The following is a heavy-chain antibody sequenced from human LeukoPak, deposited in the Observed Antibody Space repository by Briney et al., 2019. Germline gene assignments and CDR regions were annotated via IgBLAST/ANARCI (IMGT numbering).Heavy chain of an antibody. Sequence: GGSLRLSCAASGFTFSSYSMNWVRQAPGKGLEWVSSISSSSSYIYYADSVKGRFTISRDNAKNSLYLQMNSLRAEDTAVYYCARDINYDSWSGYISTLDNDYWGQGTLVTVSS. V-gene: IGHV3-21*01. D-gene: IGHD3-3*01. J-gene: IGHJ4*02. CDR2: ISSSSSYI. CDR3: ARDINYDSWSGYISTLDNDY. CDR1: GFTFSSYS.